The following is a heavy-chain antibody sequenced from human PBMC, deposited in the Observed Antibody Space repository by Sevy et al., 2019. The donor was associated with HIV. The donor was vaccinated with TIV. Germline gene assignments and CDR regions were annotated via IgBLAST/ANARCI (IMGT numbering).Heavy chain of an antibody. D-gene: IGHD4-4*01. CDR3: ARAAYSNYEGAYYYYYYGMDV. V-gene: IGHV4-34*01. J-gene: IGHJ6*02. Sequence: SETLSLTCAVYGGSFSGYYWSWIRQPPGKGLEWIGEINHSGSTNYNPSLKSRVTISVDTSKNQFSLKLSSVTAADTAVYYCARAAYSNYEGAYYYYYYGMDVWGQGTTVTVSS. CDR1: GGSFSGYY. CDR2: INHSGST.